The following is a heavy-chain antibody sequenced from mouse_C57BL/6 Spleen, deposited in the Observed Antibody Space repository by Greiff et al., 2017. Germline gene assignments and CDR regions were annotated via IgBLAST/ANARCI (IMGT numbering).Heavy chain of an antibody. Sequence: VQLQQSGAELVKPGASVKISCKASGYAFSSYWMNWVKQRPGKGLEWIGQIYPGDGDTNYNGKFKGKATLTADKSSSTAYMQLSSLTSEDSAVYFCARTELGRGYFDYWGQGTTRTVSS. V-gene: IGHV1-80*01. J-gene: IGHJ2*01. CDR3: ARTELGRGYFDY. D-gene: IGHD4-1*01. CDR1: GYAFSSYW. CDR2: IYPGDGDT.